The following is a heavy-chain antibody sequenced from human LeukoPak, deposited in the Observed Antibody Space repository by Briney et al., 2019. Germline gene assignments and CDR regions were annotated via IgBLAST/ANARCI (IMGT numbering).Heavy chain of an antibody. CDR3: VVGATSGVDY. CDR1: GGTFSSYA. Sequence: SVKVSCKASGGTFSSYAISWVRQAPGQGLEWMGGIIPIFGTANYAQKFQGRVTITTDESMSTAYMELSSLRSEDTAVYYCVVGATSGVDYWGQGTLVTVSS. V-gene: IGHV1-69*05. J-gene: IGHJ4*02. D-gene: IGHD1-26*01. CDR2: IIPIFGTA.